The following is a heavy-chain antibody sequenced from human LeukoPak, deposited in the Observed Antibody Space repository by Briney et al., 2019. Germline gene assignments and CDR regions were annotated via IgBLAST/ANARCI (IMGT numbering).Heavy chain of an antibody. Sequence: PGGSLRLSCATSGFTFSSYSMNWVRQAPGKGLEWVSSISSSSSYIYYADSVKGRFTISRDNAKTSLYLQMNSLRAEDTAVYYCARGSSGWYGAFDIWGQGTMVTVSS. CDR3: ARGSSGWYGAFDI. CDR2: ISSSSSYI. CDR1: GFTFSSYS. V-gene: IGHV3-21*01. D-gene: IGHD6-19*01. J-gene: IGHJ3*02.